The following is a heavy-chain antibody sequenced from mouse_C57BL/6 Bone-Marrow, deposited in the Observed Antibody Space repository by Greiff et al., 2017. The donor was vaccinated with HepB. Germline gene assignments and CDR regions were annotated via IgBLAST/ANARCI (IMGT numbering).Heavy chain of an antibody. Sequence: VQLQHSGAELARPGASVKLSCKASGYTFTSYGISWVKQRTGQGLEWIGEIYPRSGNTYYNEKFKGKATLTADKSSSTAYMELRSLTSEDSAVYFCALYYYGSSKNYWGQGTTLTVSS. D-gene: IGHD1-1*01. CDR3: ALYYYGSSKNY. V-gene: IGHV1-81*01. J-gene: IGHJ2*01. CDR1: GYTFTSYG. CDR2: IYPRSGNT.